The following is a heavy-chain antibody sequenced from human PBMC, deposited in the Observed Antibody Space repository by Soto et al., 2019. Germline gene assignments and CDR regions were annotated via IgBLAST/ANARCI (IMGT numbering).Heavy chain of an antibody. V-gene: IGHV5-51*01. Sequence: GESLKISCKGSGYSFTSYWIGWVRQMPGKGLEWMGIIYPGDSDTRYSPSFQGQVTSSADKSISTAYLQWSSLKASDTAMYYCASTHPSYDSSGSFFDYWGQGTLVTVSS. CDR2: IYPGDSDT. CDR3: ASTHPSYDSSGSFFDY. CDR1: GYSFTSYW. J-gene: IGHJ4*02. D-gene: IGHD3-22*01.